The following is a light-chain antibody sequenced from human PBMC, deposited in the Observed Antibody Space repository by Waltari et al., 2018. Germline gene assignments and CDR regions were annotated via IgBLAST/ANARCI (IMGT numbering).Light chain of an antibody. Sequence: EIVLTQSPAILSLSPGERATLSCRASQSVSTSLAWYQQKPGQAPRLLIYEASNRATGIPARVSGSGAGTDVTLTISSLEPEDSAVYYCQQRIYWPMFTFGQGTKLEIK. CDR1: QSVSTS. CDR3: QQRIYWPMFT. CDR2: EAS. V-gene: IGKV3-11*01. J-gene: IGKJ2*01.